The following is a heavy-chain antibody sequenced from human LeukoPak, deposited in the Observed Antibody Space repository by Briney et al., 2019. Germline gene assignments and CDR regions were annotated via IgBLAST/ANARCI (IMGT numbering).Heavy chain of an antibody. Sequence: PGGSLRLSCAASGFTFSSYAMSWVRQAPGKGLEWVSAISGSGGSTQYADSVKGRFTISRDNSKNTLYLQMNSLRADDTAVYYCAKGWSSVYPPFHYWGQGTLVTVSS. V-gene: IGHV3-23*01. J-gene: IGHJ4*02. CDR1: GFTFSSYA. CDR2: ISGSGGST. CDR3: AKGWSSVYPPFHY. D-gene: IGHD3-22*01.